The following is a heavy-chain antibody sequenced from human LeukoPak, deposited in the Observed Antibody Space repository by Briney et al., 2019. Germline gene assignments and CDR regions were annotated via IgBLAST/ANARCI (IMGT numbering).Heavy chain of an antibody. Sequence: GGSLRLSCAASGFTFSSYSMNWVRQAPGKGLEWVSSISSSSSYIYYADSVKGRFTISRDNAKNSLYLQMNSLRAEDTAVYYCASEKVRGVYYYYGMDVWGQGTTVTVSS. CDR3: ASEKVRGVYYYYGMDV. CDR1: GFTFSSYS. CDR2: ISSSSSYI. D-gene: IGHD3-10*01. J-gene: IGHJ6*02. V-gene: IGHV3-21*01.